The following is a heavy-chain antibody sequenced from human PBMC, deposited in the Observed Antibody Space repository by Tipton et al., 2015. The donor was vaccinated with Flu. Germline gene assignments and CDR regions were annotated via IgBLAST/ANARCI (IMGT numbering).Heavy chain of an antibody. CDR3: ARDQSYGPGTYGKDH. D-gene: IGHD3-10*01. CDR2: IKGDGSEI. V-gene: IGHV3-7*01. CDR1: GLTFSSSW. Sequence: GSLRLSCRASGLTFSSSWMIWVRQAPGKGLEWVATIKGDGSEIYYVDSVKGRFTISRDNAMNTLYLQMDSLTAEDTALYYCARDQSYGPGTYGKDHWGQGTLVTVSS. J-gene: IGHJ4*02.